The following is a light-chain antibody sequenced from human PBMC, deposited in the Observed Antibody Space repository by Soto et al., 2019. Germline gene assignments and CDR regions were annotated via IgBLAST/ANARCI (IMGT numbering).Light chain of an antibody. CDR3: SSYTISSTLL. J-gene: IGLJ7*02. V-gene: IGLV2-14*03. CDR2: DVT. CDR1: SSDVGGYNY. Sequence: QSALTQPASVSGSPGQSITISCTGTSSDVGGYNYVSWYQQHPGKAPKLMIYDVTNRPSGISIRFSGSKSGNTASLTISGLQTEDEADYYCSSYTISSTLLFGGGTQLTA.